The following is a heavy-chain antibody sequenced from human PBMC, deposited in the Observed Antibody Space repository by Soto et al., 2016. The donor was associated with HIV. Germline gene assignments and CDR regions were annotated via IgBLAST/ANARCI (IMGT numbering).Heavy chain of an antibody. CDR2: INSHKDQT. CDR1: GYTFRSYV. J-gene: IGHJ4*01. D-gene: IGHD5-18*01. V-gene: IGHV1-18*01. CDR3: ARVGYNYGYYFDF. Sequence: QVQLVQSGPEVKKPGASVKVSCKTSGYTFRSYVISWVRQAPGQGLEWLGWINSHKDQTKYVEKPQDRVTLTADTSTATAYMELRNLRSDDTAVYYCARVGYNYGYYFDFWGHGTLVTVSS.